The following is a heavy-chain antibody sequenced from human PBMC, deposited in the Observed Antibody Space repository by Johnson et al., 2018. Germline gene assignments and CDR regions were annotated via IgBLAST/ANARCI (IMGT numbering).Heavy chain of an antibody. D-gene: IGHD2-15*01. CDR1: GFTFDDYA. Sequence: VQLVESGGGLVQPGRSLRLSCAASGFTFDDYAMHWVRQAPGKGLEWVSGISWNSGSIGYADSVKGRFTISSENAKNSLYLQMNSLRAEETALYFWAKDWDSGGSGSVGAFDIWGQGTMVTVSS. V-gene: IGHV3-9*01. CDR3: AKDWDSGGSGSVGAFDI. CDR2: ISWNSGSI. J-gene: IGHJ3*02.